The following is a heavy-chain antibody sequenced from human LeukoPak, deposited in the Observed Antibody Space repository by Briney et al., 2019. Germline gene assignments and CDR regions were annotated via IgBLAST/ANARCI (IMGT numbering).Heavy chain of an antibody. CDR1: GYTFTGYY. J-gene: IGHJ5*02. Sequence: ASVKVSCKASGYTFTGYYMHWVRQAPGQGLEWMGWINPNSGGTNYAQKFQGRVTMTRDTSISTAYMELSRLRSDDTAVYYCARGYYYDSSGYYYPNWLTPGAREPWSPSPQ. CDR3: ARGYYYDSSGYYYPNWLTP. V-gene: IGHV1-2*02. D-gene: IGHD3-22*01. CDR2: INPNSGGT.